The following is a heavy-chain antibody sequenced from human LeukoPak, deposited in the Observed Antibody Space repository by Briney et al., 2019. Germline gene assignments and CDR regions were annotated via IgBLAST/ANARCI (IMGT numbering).Heavy chain of an antibody. CDR1: GYTFTSYY. D-gene: IGHD2-15*01. V-gene: IGHV1-46*01. Sequence: ASVKVSCKASGYTFTSYYMHWVRQAPGQGLEWMGIINPSGGSTSYAQKFQGRVTMTRDTSTSTVYMELSSLRSEDTAVYYCARENKDIVVVVAARPDASDIWGQGTMVTVSS. CDR3: ARENKDIVVVVAARPDASDI. J-gene: IGHJ3*02. CDR2: INPSGGST.